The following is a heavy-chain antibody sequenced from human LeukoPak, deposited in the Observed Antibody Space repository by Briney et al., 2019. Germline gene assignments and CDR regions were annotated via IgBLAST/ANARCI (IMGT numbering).Heavy chain of an antibody. Sequence: GGSLRLSCVTSGFTFSDHYMDWVRQAPGKGLEWVARTRTKAKDYTTEYAASGKGRFTVSRDESMHSLYLQMNSLKTEDTAVYYCARGPTVTFNYHYGMDVWGQGTTVTVSS. J-gene: IGHJ6*02. CDR2: TRTKAKDYTT. V-gene: IGHV3-72*01. D-gene: IGHD4-17*01. CDR1: GFTFSDHY. CDR3: ARGPTVTFNYHYGMDV.